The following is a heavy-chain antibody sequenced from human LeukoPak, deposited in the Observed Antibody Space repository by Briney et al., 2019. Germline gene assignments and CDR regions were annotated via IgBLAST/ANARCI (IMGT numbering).Heavy chain of an antibody. CDR3: ARESIFGVVTTYSWFDP. J-gene: IGHJ5*02. Sequence: SVKVSCKASGGTFSSYAISWVRQAPGQGLEWMGRIIPIFGTANYAQKFQGRVTITTDESTSTAYMELSSLRSEDTAVYYCARESIFGVVTTYSWFDPWGQGTLVTVSS. D-gene: IGHD3-3*01. V-gene: IGHV1-69*05. CDR1: GGTFSSYA. CDR2: IIPIFGTA.